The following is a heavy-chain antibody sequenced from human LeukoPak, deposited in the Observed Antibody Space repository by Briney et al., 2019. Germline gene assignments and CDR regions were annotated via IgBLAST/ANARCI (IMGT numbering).Heavy chain of an antibody. CDR1: GYTFTGYY. Sequence: ASVKVSCKASGYTFTGYYVHWVRQAPGQGLEWMGRINPNSGGTNYAQKFQGRVTMTRDTSIGTAYMELSRLRSDDTAVYYCARFRYCSSTSCSDRWGQGTLVTVSS. D-gene: IGHD2-2*01. CDR3: ARFRYCSSTSCSDR. J-gene: IGHJ4*02. V-gene: IGHV1-2*06. CDR2: INPNSGGT.